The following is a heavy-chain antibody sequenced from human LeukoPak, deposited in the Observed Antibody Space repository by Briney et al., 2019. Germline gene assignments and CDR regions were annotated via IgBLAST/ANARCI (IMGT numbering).Heavy chain of an antibody. CDR2: ISGSGGNT. D-gene: IGHD3-22*01. J-gene: IGHJ4*02. Sequence: GGSLRLSCAASGFTFSSYWMSWVRQAPGKGLEWVSTISGSGGNTYYADSAKGRFTISRDNSKNTLYLQMNSLKAEDTAVYYCAKEGEGHITMKALLTRDLDYWGQGTLVTVSS. V-gene: IGHV3-23*01. CDR3: AKEGEGHITMKALLTRDLDY. CDR1: GFTFSSYW.